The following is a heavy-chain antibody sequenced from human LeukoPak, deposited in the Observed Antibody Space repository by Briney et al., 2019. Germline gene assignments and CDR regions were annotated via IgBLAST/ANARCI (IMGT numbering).Heavy chain of an antibody. CDR2: INHSGST. Sequence: SETLSLTCAVYGGSFSGYYWSWIRQPPGKGLEWIGEINHSGSTNYNPSLKSRVTMSVDTSKNQFSLKLSSVTAADTAVYYCASGWLRDYWGQGTLVTVSS. D-gene: IGHD5-12*01. CDR1: GGSFSGYY. CDR3: ASGWLRDY. V-gene: IGHV4-34*01. J-gene: IGHJ4*02.